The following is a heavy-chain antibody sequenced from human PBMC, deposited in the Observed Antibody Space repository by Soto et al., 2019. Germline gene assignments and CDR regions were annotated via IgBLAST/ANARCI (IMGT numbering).Heavy chain of an antibody. J-gene: IGHJ4*02. D-gene: IGHD3-22*01. CDR1: GFTFNNYA. CDR3: SKVRGPYSCSRSTD. Sequence: EVQLLDSGGRSVQPGGSLRLSCAASGFTFNNYAMTWVRQSPGKGLEWVSIISGSGTSTFYADSVRGRFTISRDNSKDTLQLQLRTLCGEDTAIYYCSKVRGPYSCSRSTDWGQGTLVTVSS. CDR2: ISGSGTST. V-gene: IGHV3-23*01.